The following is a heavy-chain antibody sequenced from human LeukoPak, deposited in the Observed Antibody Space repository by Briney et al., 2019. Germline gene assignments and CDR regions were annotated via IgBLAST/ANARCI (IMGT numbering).Heavy chain of an antibody. Sequence: GGSLRLSCAASGFTFSSYSMNWVRQAPGKGLEWVSYISSSSSSSSTIYYADSVKGRFTISRDNAKNSLYLQMNSLRAEDTAVYYCARDNADSNYYYYYMDVWGKGTTVTVSS. CDR2: ISSSSSSSSTI. D-gene: IGHD3-16*02. CDR1: GFTFSSYS. V-gene: IGHV3-48*01. CDR3: ARDNADSNYYYYYMDV. J-gene: IGHJ6*03.